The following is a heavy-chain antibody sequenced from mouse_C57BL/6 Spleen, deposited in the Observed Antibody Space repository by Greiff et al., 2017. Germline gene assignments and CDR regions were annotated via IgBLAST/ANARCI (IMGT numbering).Heavy chain of an antibody. J-gene: IGHJ2*01. CDR3: ARHSKYYFDY. CDR2: ISSGGSYT. D-gene: IGHD2-5*01. V-gene: IGHV5-6*02. CDR1: GFTFSSYG. Sequence: DVKLVESGGDLVKPGGSLKLSCAASGFTFSSYGMSWVRPTPDKRLEWVATISSGGSYTYYPDSVKGRFTISRDNAKNTLYLQMSSLKSEDTAMYYCARHSKYYFDYWGQGTTLTVSS.